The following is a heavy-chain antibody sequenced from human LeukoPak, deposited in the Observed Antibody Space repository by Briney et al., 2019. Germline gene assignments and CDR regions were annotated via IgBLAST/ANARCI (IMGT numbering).Heavy chain of an antibody. CDR2: IKQDGSQK. CDR3: ARGAGYSSVDY. Sequence: GGSLRLSCAASGFTFSSYWMSWVRQAPGKGLEWVANIKQDGSQKYYVGSEKGRFTISRDNTKNSLYLQMNSLRAEDTAVYYCARGAGYSSVDYWGQGNPVHVS. V-gene: IGHV3-7*01. D-gene: IGHD6-19*01. J-gene: IGHJ4*02. CDR1: GFTFSSYW.